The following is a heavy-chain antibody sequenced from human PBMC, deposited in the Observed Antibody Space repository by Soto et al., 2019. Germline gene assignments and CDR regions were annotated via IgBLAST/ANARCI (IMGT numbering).Heavy chain of an antibody. CDR1: GFPFSSYG. CDR3: VGGQYYFDY. Sequence: ESGGGVVQPGRSLRLSCAASGFPFSSYGMHWAREAPGKGLEWVAVISYDGSNKYYADSVKGRFTISRDNSASTLYLQMNSLRREDTALYYCVGGQYYFDYRGQGTLVTVSP. J-gene: IGHJ4*02. V-gene: IGHV3-30*03. D-gene: IGHD3-10*01. CDR2: ISYDGSNK.